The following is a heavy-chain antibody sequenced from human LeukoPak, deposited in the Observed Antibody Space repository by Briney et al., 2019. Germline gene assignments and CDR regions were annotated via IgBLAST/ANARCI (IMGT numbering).Heavy chain of an antibody. CDR2: FDPENGEI. V-gene: IGHV1-24*01. D-gene: IGHD3-9*01. J-gene: IGHJ4*02. Sequence: GSVKVPCKVSGYTLTELSIHWVRQAPGKGLEWMGGFDPENGEIIYAQKFQGRVTMTEDRSGDTAYMQLSSLRSEDTAVYYCSTDAGYCNSTTCSYYFDYWGQGTLVTVSS. CDR1: GYTLTELS. CDR3: STDAGYCNSTTCSYYFDY.